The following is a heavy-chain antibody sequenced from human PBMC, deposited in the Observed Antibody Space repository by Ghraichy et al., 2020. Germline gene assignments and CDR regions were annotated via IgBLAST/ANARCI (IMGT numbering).Heavy chain of an antibody. J-gene: IGHJ4*02. CDR2: VYTSGST. V-gene: IGHV4-4*07. CDR1: GGSITTYY. CDR3: ARDDGSGWNYFDY. D-gene: IGHD6-19*01. Sequence: SETLSLTCTVSGGSITTYYWSWIRQPAGKALEWIGRVYTSGSTNYNPSLKSRLTMSVDTAKNQFSLKLSSVTAADTAVYYCARDDGSGWNYFDYWGQGTLVTVSS.